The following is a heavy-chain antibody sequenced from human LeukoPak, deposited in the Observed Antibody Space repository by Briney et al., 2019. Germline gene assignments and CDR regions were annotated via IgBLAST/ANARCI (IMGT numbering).Heavy chain of an antibody. D-gene: IGHD3-9*01. CDR2: IYYSGST. Sequence: SETLSLTCAVYGGSFSGYYWSWIRQPPGKGLEWIGYIYYSGSTNYNPSLKSRVTISVDTSKNQFSLKLSSVTAADTAVYYCAREYYDILTGYYHFDYWGQGTLVTVSS. CDR1: GGSFSGYY. V-gene: IGHV4-59*01. J-gene: IGHJ4*02. CDR3: AREYYDILTGYYHFDY.